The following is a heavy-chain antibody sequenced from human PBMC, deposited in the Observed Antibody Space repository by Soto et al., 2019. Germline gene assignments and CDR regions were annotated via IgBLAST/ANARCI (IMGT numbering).Heavy chain of an antibody. J-gene: IGHJ4*02. CDR3: ARDGDDYGDYPSHFDY. Sequence: EVQLLESGGGLVQPGGSLRLSCAASGFTFSSYSMNWVRQAPGKGLEWVSYISSSSSTIYYADSVKGRFTISRDNAKNSLYLQMNSLRDEDTAVYYCARDGDDYGDYPSHFDYWGQGTLVTVSS. D-gene: IGHD4-17*01. V-gene: IGHV3-48*02. CDR1: GFTFSSYS. CDR2: ISSSSSTI.